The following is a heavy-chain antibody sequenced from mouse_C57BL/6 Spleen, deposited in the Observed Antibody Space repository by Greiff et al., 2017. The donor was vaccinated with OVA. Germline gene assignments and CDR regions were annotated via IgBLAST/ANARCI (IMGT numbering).Heavy chain of an antibody. CDR2: FYPGSGSI. Sequence: VQLQQSGAELVKPGASVKLSCKASGYTFTEYTIHWLKQRSGQGLEWIGWFYPGSGSIKYNEKFKDKATLTADKSSSTVYMELSRLTSEDSAVDICARHEAFNWSFDYWGQGTTLTVSS. J-gene: IGHJ2*01. D-gene: IGHD4-1*02. CDR3: ARHEAFNWSFDY. V-gene: IGHV1-62-2*01. CDR1: GYTFTEYT.